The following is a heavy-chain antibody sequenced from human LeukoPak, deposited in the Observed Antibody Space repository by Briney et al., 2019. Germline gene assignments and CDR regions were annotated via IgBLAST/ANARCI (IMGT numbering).Heavy chain of an antibody. Sequence: GRSLRLSCAASGFTFSSYGMHWVRQAPGKGXXXXXXXXXDGSNKYYAGSVKGRFTISRDNSKNTLYLQMNSLRAEDTAVYYCAKAPRGGLWFGELFDYWGQGTLVTVSS. CDR2: XXXDGSNK. CDR3: AKAPRGGLWFGELFDY. J-gene: IGHJ4*02. V-gene: IGHV3-30*18. D-gene: IGHD3-10*01. CDR1: GFTFSSYG.